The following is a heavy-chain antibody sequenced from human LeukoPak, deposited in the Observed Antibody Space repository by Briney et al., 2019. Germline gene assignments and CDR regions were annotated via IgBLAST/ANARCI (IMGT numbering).Heavy chain of an antibody. V-gene: IGHV3-48*01. Sequence: GGSLRLSCAASGFTFSSYGMHWVRQAPGKGLEWVSYISSSSSTIYYADSVKGRFTISRDNAKNSLYLQMNSLRAEDTAVYYCASLAGTGAIDYWGQGTLVTVSS. J-gene: IGHJ4*02. D-gene: IGHD1-1*01. CDR2: ISSSSSTI. CDR3: ASLAGTGAIDY. CDR1: GFTFSSYG.